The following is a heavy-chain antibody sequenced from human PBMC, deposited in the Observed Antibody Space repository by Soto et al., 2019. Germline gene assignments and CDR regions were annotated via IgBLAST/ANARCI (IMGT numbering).Heavy chain of an antibody. J-gene: IGHJ4*02. D-gene: IGHD1-26*01. CDR2: IWYDGSKK. CDR1: GFTFNIYG. V-gene: IGHV3-33*01. Sequence: QVQLMESGGGVVQPGRSLRLSCAASGFTFNIYGMHWVRQAPGKGLEWVAVIWYDGSKKDYADSVKDRFTISRDNSKNMVFLQMDRLRVEDTAVYYCARVKGAFLDYWGQGALVTVSS. CDR3: ARVKGAFLDY.